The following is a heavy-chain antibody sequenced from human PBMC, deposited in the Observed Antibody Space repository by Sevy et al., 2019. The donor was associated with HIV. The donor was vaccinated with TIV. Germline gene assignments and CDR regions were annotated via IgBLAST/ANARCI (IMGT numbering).Heavy chain of an antibody. CDR2: ISGSGGNT. Sequence: GGSLRLSCAASGFTFSSYAMSWVRQAPGKGLEWVSAISGSGGNTYYADSVKGRFTISRDNSKNTLYLQMNSLRAEDTAVYYCAKLRGPDYYYYYGMDVWGQGTTVTVSS. CDR1: GFTFSSYA. CDR3: AKLRGPDYYYYYGMDV. J-gene: IGHJ6*02. V-gene: IGHV3-23*01.